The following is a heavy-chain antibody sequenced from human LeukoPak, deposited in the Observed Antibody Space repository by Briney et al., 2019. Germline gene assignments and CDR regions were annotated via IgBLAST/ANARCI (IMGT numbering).Heavy chain of an antibody. CDR1: GFTFSSYA. CDR3: AKASYCSGGSCYYRD. J-gene: IGHJ4*02. CDR2: ISGSGGST. Sequence: GGPLRLSCAASGFTFSSYAMSWVRQAPGKGLEWVSAISGSGGSTYYADSVKGRFTISRDNSKNTLYLQMNSLRAEDTAVYYCAKASYCSGGSCYYRDWGQGTLVTVSS. V-gene: IGHV3-23*01. D-gene: IGHD2-15*01.